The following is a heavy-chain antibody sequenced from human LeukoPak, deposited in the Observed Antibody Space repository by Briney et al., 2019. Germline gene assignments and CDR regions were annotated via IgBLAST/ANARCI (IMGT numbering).Heavy chain of an antibody. D-gene: IGHD2-2*01. CDR1: GGSIS. CDR2: IYYTGST. CDR3: ARPWVVPPSRWFDP. Sequence: PSETLSLTCTVSGGSISWSWIRQPPGKGLEWVGYIYYTGSTKYNPSLKSRVTISVDTSKNQFSLRLTSVTAADTAVYYCARPWVVPPSRWFDPWGQGTLVTVSS. V-gene: IGHV4-59*01. J-gene: IGHJ5*02.